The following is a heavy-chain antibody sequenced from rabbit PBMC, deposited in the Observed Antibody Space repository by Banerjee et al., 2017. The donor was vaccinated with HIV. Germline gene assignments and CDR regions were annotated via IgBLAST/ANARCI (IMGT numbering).Heavy chain of an antibody. CDR2: VYTSSGAT. J-gene: IGHJ4*01. Sequence: QQQLEESGGGLVKPGGTLTLTCKASGVDFTTFNYICWVRQAPGKGLELIGCVYTSSGATWYASWVNGRFTISKTSSTTVTLQMTSLTAADTATYFCARDRDWTLDLWGPGTLVTVS. V-gene: IGHV1S43*01. CDR3: ARDRDWTLDL. CDR1: GVDFTTFNY. D-gene: IGHD4-2*01.